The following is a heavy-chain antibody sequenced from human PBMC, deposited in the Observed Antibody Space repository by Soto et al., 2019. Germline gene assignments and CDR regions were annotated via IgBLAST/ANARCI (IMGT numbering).Heavy chain of an antibody. CDR3: ATGVTGYGRGWADKPLDS. D-gene: IGHD6-19*01. CDR2: MSFDVTEK. CDR1: TVYFAIYG. Sequence: PGGSLRLSCIMSTVYFAIYGIYWVSQSPGRGLGWLAYMSFDVTEKHYADSVKGRLTMYKDQSESDTTFFFLMDTLKRDDTAVYHCATGVTGYGRGWADKPLDSWGRGTLVTVSS. V-gene: IGHV3-30*02. J-gene: IGHJ5*01.